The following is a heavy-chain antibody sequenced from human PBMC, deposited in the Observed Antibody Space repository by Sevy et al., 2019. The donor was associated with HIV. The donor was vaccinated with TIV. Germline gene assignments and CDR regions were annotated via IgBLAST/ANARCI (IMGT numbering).Heavy chain of an antibody. Sequence: ASVKVSCKASGYTFTDYYIHWVRQAPGQGLEWMAWFNPNHGVTNYAQRFQGGVTVTRDTSISTAYMELRRLRSDDTAIYYCARLTTMPTSDLYGMDVWGQGTTVTVSS. CDR2: FNPNHGVT. J-gene: IGHJ6*02. CDR1: GYTFTDYY. V-gene: IGHV1-2*02. CDR3: ARLTTMPTSDLYGMDV. D-gene: IGHD1-1*01.